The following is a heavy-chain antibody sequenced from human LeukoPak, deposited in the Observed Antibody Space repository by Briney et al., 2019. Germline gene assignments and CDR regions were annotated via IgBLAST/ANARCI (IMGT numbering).Heavy chain of an antibody. Sequence: GGSLRLSCAASGFTFSNHWMHWVRQAPGKGLVWVSRINADGRTTHYADSVKGRFTISRDNAKNTLYLQMNSLRAEDTAVYFCAREVEVVPAAMGAYYYYYMDVWGKGATVAVSS. V-gene: IGHV3-74*01. CDR1: GFTFSNHW. CDR3: AREVEVVPAAMGAYYYYYMDV. CDR2: INADGRTT. D-gene: IGHD2-2*01. J-gene: IGHJ6*03.